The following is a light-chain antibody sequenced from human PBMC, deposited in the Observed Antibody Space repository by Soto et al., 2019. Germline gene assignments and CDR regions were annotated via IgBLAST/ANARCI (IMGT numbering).Light chain of an antibody. J-gene: IGKJ1*01. V-gene: IGKV1-5*03. Sequence: DVKVTQCPSTLSTCVGNKGTSTGRAGHSIGSYLAWYQQKPGKAPKLLIYKASTLKSGVPSRFSGSGSGTEFTLTISSLQPDDFATYYCQQYNSYSQAFGQGTKVDIK. CDR1: HSIGSY. CDR3: QQYNSYSQA. CDR2: KAS.